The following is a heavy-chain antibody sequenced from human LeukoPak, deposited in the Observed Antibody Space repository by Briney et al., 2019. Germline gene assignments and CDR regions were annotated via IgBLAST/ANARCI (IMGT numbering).Heavy chain of an antibody. CDR1: GFTFSDYS. CDR2: ISGSGGST. V-gene: IGHV3-23*01. D-gene: IGHD3-16*01. Sequence: GGSLRLSCAASGFTFSDYSMYCVRQAPGKGLEWVSAISGSGGSTYYADSVKGRFTISRDNSKNTLYLQMNSLRAEDTAVYYCAKDRGPRAFDLWGQGTLVTVSS. CDR3: AKDRGPRAFDL. J-gene: IGHJ4*02.